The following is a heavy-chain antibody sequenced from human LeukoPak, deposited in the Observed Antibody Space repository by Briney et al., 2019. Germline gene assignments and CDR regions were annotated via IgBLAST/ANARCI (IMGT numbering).Heavy chain of an antibody. Sequence: GGSLRLSCAASGFTFSGYTMNWVRQAPGKGLEWVSSISSGSSYKYYAGSVKGRFTISRDNAKNSLYLQMNSLRAEDTAVYYCARIHSYGKAAGYWGQGTLVTVSS. CDR2: ISSGSSYK. CDR3: ARIHSYGKAAGY. J-gene: IGHJ4*02. CDR1: GFTFSGYT. V-gene: IGHV3-21*04. D-gene: IGHD5-18*01.